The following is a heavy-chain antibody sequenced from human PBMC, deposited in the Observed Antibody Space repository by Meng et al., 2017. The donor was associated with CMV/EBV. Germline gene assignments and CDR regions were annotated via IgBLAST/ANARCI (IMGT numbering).Heavy chain of an antibody. CDR1: GGSFSGYY. J-gene: IGHJ4*02. Sequence: LRLSCAVYGGSFSGYYWSWIRQPPGKGREWIGEINHSGSTNYNPSLKSRVTISVDTSKNQFSLRLSSVTAADTAVYYCARSTRSTYGLDYWGQGTLVTVSS. CDR2: INHSGST. V-gene: IGHV4-34*01. CDR3: ARSTRSTYGLDY. D-gene: IGHD4-17*01.